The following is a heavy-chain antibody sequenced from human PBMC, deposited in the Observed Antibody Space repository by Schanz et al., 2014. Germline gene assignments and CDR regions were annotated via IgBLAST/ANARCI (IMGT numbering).Heavy chain of an antibody. V-gene: IGHV1-8*02. CDR1: GYDFHIYA. D-gene: IGHD2-15*01. CDR2: IGGSDGNT. CDR3: ARGRGCTGGSCYSWFDL. Sequence: QLQLVQSGAEVKKPGASVTVSCKASGYDFHIYAYSWVRQAPGQGLEWMGWIGGSDGNTNFAQKFQGRVTMTRNTSISTAYMELSSLRSEDTAVYYCARGRGCTGGSCYSWFDLWGQGTLVTVAS. J-gene: IGHJ5*02.